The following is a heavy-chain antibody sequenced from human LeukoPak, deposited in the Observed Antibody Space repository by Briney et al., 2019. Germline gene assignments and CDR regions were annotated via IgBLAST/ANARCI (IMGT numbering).Heavy chain of an antibody. V-gene: IGHV4-31*03. Sequence: SQTLSLTCTVTGGSIGSGGYYWSWIRQHPGKGLEWIGYIYYSGSTYYNPSLKSRVTISVDTSKNQFSLKLSSVTAADTAVYYCARVDKQLAVDYWGQGTLVTVSS. CDR2: IYYSGST. CDR3: ARVDKQLAVDY. D-gene: IGHD6-6*01. CDR1: GGSIGSGGYY. J-gene: IGHJ4*02.